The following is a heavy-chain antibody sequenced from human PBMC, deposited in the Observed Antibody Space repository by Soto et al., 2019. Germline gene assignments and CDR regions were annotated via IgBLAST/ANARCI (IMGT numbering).Heavy chain of an antibody. J-gene: IGHJ4*02. CDR3: ARDGGSFDY. Sequence: SVKVSCKESGYTFANIARHWVRQAQGQRLEWMGWINAGNWNTKDSQKFQGRVTITRDTSASTAYMELSSLRSEDTAVYYCARDGGSFDYWGKGTLVTVSS. CDR2: INAGNWNT. CDR1: GYTFANIA. D-gene: IGHD3-16*01. V-gene: IGHV1-3*01.